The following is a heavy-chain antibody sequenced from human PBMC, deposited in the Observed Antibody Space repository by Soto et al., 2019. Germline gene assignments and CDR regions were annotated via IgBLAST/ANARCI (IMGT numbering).Heavy chain of an antibody. Sequence: SCPTLGNPTQTLTLTCTFSGFSLSTSGMCVSWIRQPPGKALEWLARIDWDDDKYYSTSLKTRLTISKDTSKNQVVLTMTNMDPVDTATYYCARLYMVRGVTPHFDYWGQGTLVTVSS. CDR2: IDWDDDK. D-gene: IGHD3-10*01. CDR1: GFSLSTSGMC. CDR3: ARLYMVRGVTPHFDY. V-gene: IGHV2-70*11. J-gene: IGHJ4*02.